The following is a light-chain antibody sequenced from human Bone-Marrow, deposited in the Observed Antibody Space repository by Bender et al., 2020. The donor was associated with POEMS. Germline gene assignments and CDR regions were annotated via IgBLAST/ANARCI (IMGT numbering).Light chain of an antibody. CDR3: CSYALGRSYV. CDR2: GNS. CDR1: SSNIGAGYD. V-gene: IGLV1-40*01. J-gene: IGLJ1*01. Sequence: QSVLTQPPSVSGAPGQRVTISCTGSSSNIGAGYDVHWYQQLPGTAPKLLIYGNSNRPSGVPDRFSGSKSGTSASLAITGLQAEDEADYYCCSYALGRSYVFGTGTKVTVL.